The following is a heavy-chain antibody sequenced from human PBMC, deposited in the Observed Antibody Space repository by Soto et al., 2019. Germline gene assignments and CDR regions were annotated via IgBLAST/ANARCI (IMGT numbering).Heavy chain of an antibody. Sequence: PSETLSLTCAVYGGSFSGYYWSWIRQPPGKGLEWIGEINHSGSTNYNPSLKSRVTISVDTSKNQFSLKLSSVTAADTAVYYCARARPHMTWENFDYWGQGTLVIVSS. CDR2: INHSGST. J-gene: IGHJ4*02. D-gene: IGHD1-26*01. CDR1: GGSFSGYY. V-gene: IGHV4-34*01. CDR3: ARARPHMTWENFDY.